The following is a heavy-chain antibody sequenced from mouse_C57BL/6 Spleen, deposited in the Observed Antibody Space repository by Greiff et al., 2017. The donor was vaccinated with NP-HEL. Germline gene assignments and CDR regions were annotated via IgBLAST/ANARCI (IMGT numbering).Heavy chain of an antibody. V-gene: IGHV5-9*01. CDR1: GFTFSSYT. D-gene: IGHD3-3*01. Sequence: DVMLVESGGGLVKPGGSLKLSCAASGFTFSSYTMSWVRQTPEKRLEWVATISGGGGNTYYPDSVKGRFTISRDNAKNTLYLQMSSLRSEDTALYYCARREGRGYFDYWGQGTTLTVSS. CDR3: ARREGRGYFDY. J-gene: IGHJ2*01. CDR2: ISGGGGNT.